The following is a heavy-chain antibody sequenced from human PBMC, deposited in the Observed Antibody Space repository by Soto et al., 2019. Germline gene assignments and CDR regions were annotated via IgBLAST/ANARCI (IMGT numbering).Heavy chain of an antibody. CDR2: FDPEDGET. V-gene: IGHV1-24*01. CDR3: TPMVRGREWVRSFDF. J-gene: IGHJ4*02. Sequence: QVQLVQSGAEVKKPGASVKVSCKVSGFTLTELSMHWVRQAPGKGLEWMGGFDPEDGETIYAQNIQGRVTMTDDTSTDTAYMELSSLRSEDTAAYYCTPMVRGREWVRSFDFWGQGTLVTVSS. CDR1: GFTLTELS. D-gene: IGHD3-10*01.